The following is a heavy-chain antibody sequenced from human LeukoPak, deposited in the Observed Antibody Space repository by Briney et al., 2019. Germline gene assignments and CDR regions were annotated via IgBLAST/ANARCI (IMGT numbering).Heavy chain of an antibody. CDR2: INPEDSDT. Sequence: GESLKISCQGSGYSFTNYWIGWVRQMPGRGLEWMGLINPEDSDTRYTLSFQGQVTLSADKSIRAAYLQWGSLKASDTAMYYCARLIDGSDSPDYWGQGTLVTVSS. V-gene: IGHV5-51*01. D-gene: IGHD2-21*01. CDR3: ARLIDGSDSPDY. CDR1: GYSFTNYW. J-gene: IGHJ4*02.